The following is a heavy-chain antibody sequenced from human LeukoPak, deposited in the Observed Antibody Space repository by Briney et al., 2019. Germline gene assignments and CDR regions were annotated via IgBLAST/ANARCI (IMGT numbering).Heavy chain of an antibody. D-gene: IGHD3-3*01. CDR1: GGTFSSYA. V-gene: IGHV1-69*05. J-gene: IGHJ4*02. Sequence: ASVKVSCKASGGTFSSYAISWVRQAPGQGLEWVGGIIPIFGTANYAQNFQGRVTITTDESTSTAYMELSSLRSEDTGVYYCARDRGDFWSGYYTSNYFDYWGQGTLVTVSS. CDR2: IIPIFGTA. CDR3: ARDRGDFWSGYYTSNYFDY.